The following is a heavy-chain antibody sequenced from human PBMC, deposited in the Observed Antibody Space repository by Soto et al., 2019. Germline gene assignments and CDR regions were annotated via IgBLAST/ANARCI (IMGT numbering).Heavy chain of an antibody. CDR1: GFTFSSYE. CDR3: ATFPRSSKRGY. Sequence: GGSLRLSCAASGFTFSSYEMNWVRQAPGKGLEWVSYISDGGSTIYYADSVKGRFTISRDNAKNSLCLQMNSLGAEDTAVYYCATFPRSSKRGYWGQGTLVAVS. CDR2: ISDGGSTI. D-gene: IGHD4-4*01. V-gene: IGHV3-48*03. J-gene: IGHJ4*02.